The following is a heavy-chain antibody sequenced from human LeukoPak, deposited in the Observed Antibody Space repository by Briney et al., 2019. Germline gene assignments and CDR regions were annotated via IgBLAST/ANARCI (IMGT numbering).Heavy chain of an antibody. CDR1: GFTFISYW. D-gene: IGHD6-13*01. V-gene: IGHV3-7*01. J-gene: IGHJ6*03. CDR2: IKQDGSEK. CDR3: ARSGSSWSRLKYYYMDV. Sequence: GSLRLSCAASGFTFISYWMSWVRQAPGKGLEWVANIKQDGSEKYYVDSVKGRFTISRDNAKNSLYLQMNSLRAEDTAVYYCARSGSSWSRLKYYYMDVWGKGTTVTVSS.